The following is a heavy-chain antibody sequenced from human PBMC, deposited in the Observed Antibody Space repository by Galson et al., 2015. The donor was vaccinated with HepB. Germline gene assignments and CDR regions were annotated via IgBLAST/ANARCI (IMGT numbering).Heavy chain of an antibody. V-gene: IGHV5-10-1*01. J-gene: IGHJ5*02. CDR1: GYSFTSYW. Sequence: QSGAEVKKPGESLRISCKGSGYSFTSYWINWVRQMPGKGLEWMGRIDPSDSYTKYSPSFQGHVTISADKSISTAYLQWSSLKASDTAMYYCARAGYCSGGSCYGDVNWFDPWDKGTLVTVSS. CDR2: IDPSDSYT. D-gene: IGHD2-15*01. CDR3: ARAGYCSGGSCYGDVNWFDP.